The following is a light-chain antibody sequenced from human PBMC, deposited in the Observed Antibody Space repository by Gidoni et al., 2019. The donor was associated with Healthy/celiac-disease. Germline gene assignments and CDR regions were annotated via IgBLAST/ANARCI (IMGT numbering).Light chain of an antibody. Sequence: DIQMTQSPSTLSASVGDRVTITCRASQSISSWLAWYQQKPGKAPKLLIYKASSLESGVPSRFSGSGSGTEFTLTISSLQPDDFATYYCQQYNREGGTFGQGTKVEIK. CDR1: QSISSW. CDR2: KAS. J-gene: IGKJ1*01. CDR3: QQYNREGGT. V-gene: IGKV1-5*03.